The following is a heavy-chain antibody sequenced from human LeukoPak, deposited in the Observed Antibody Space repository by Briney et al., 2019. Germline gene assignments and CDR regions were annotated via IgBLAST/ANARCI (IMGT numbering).Heavy chain of an antibody. D-gene: IGHD6-13*01. CDR3: AKIAAAEMDWFDP. CDR1: GYTFAGYY. J-gene: IGHJ5*02. Sequence: SVKVSCKASGYTFAGYYMHWVRQPPGQGRDGMGWINPHSGGTNYAQKFQGRITMIRGTSSSTVYMDLSRLRSDDSAVYYCAKIAAAEMDWFDPWGQGTLVTVSS. V-gene: IGHV1-2*02. CDR2: INPHSGGT.